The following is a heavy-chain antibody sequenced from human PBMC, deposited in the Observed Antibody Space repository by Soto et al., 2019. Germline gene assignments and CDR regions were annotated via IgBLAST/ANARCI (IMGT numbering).Heavy chain of an antibody. Sequence: GGSLRLSCAASGFTFSSYAMHWVRQAPGKGLEWVAVMSYDGSNKYYADSVKGVFTNSRDNFKNTLYLQMNSLRAEDTAVYYCAREQRITMVRGVMGYGMDVWGQGTTVTVSS. V-gene: IGHV3-30-3*01. J-gene: IGHJ6*02. CDR3: AREQRITMVRGVMGYGMDV. D-gene: IGHD3-10*01. CDR2: MSYDGSNK. CDR1: GFTFSSYA.